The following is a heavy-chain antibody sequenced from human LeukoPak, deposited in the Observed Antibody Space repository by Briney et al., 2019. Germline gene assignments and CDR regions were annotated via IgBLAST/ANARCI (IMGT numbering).Heavy chain of an antibody. CDR3: AKADTAMVSGSPFDY. CDR2: ISWNSGSI. Sequence: GGSLRLSCAASGFTFDDYAMHWVRQAPGKGLEWVSGISWNSGSIGYADSVKGRFTISRDNAKNSLYLQMNSLRAEDMALCYCAKADTAMVSGSPFDYWGQGTLVTVSS. CDR1: GFTFDDYA. D-gene: IGHD5-18*01. J-gene: IGHJ4*02. V-gene: IGHV3-9*03.